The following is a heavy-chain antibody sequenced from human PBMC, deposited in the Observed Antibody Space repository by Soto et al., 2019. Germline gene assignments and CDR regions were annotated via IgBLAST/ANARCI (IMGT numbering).Heavy chain of an antibody. CDR1: GFIFSNYA. CDR3: AKDTGRGGGSVFDY. Sequence: GGSLRLSCAASGFIFSNYAMRWVRQARGKGLEWVSAISGSGADTYYTESVKGRFTISRDNFKNTLYLQMNSLRAEDTAVYYCAKDTGRGGGSVFDYWGQGTLVTVS. CDR2: ISGSGADT. J-gene: IGHJ4*02. D-gene: IGHD2-15*01. V-gene: IGHV3-23*01.